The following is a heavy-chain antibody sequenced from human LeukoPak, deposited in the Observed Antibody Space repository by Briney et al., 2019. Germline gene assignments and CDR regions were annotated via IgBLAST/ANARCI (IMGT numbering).Heavy chain of an antibody. D-gene: IGHD3-10*01. CDR1: GGTFSSYA. Sequence: ASVKVSCKASGGTFSSYAISWVRQAPGQGLEWMGWINAGNGNTKYSQKFQGRVTITRDTSASTAYMELSSLRSEDTAVYYCARGEGSYYGYWGQGTLVTVSS. J-gene: IGHJ4*02. CDR3: ARGEGSYYGY. CDR2: INAGNGNT. V-gene: IGHV1-3*01.